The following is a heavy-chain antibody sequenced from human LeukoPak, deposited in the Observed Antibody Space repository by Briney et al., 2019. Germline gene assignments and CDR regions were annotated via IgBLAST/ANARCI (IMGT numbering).Heavy chain of an antibody. CDR3: ARVVVVPAASLYYYYYMDV. CDR2: ISSSSSTI. CDR1: GFTFSSYS. J-gene: IGHJ6*03. D-gene: IGHD2-2*01. Sequence: KAGGSLRLSCAASGFTFSSYSMNWVRQAPGKGLKWVSYISSSSSTIYYADSVKGRFTISRDNAKNSLYLQMNSLRAEDTAVYYCARVVVVPAASLYYYYYMDVWGKGTTVTVSS. V-gene: IGHV3-48*04.